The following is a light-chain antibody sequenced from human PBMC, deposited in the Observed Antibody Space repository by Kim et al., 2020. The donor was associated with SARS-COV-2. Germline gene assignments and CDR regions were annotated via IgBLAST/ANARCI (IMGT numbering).Light chain of an antibody. CDR3: NSRDSSGNHLV. Sequence: SELTQDPAVSVALGQTVRITCQGDSLRSYYASWYQQKPGQAPVLVISGKNNRPSGIPDRFSGSSSGNTTSLTITGAQAEDEADYYCNSRDSSGNHLVFG. CDR1: SLRSYY. J-gene: IGLJ3*02. V-gene: IGLV3-19*01. CDR2: GKN.